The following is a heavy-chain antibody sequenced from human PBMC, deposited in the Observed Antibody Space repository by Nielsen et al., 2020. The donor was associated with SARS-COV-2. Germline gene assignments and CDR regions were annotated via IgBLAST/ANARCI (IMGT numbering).Heavy chain of an antibody. J-gene: IGHJ5*02. V-gene: IGHV1-3*01. Sequence: SVKVSCKASGHTSTNYHIHWVRQAPGQRLEWMGWMHAGNGNTKYSQRSQGRVTFSRDTSATTAYMELSSLRSEATAVYFCVIVVAELAFDLWGQGTLVTVSS. CDR3: VIVVAELAFDL. D-gene: IGHD2-15*01. CDR1: GHTSTNYH. CDR2: MHAGNGNT.